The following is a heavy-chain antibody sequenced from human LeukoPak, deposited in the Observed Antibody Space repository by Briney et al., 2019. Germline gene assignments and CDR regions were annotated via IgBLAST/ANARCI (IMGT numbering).Heavy chain of an antibody. CDR2: IYYSGST. Sequence: SETLSLTCTVSGGSISSSSYYWGWIRQPPGKGLEWIGSIYYSGSTYYNLSLKSRVTISVDTSKNQFSLKLSSVTAADTAVYYCARHYYGSGSYYENWFDPWGQGTLVTVSS. CDR1: GGSISSSSYY. CDR3: ARHYYGSGSYYENWFDP. J-gene: IGHJ5*02. D-gene: IGHD3-10*01. V-gene: IGHV4-39*01.